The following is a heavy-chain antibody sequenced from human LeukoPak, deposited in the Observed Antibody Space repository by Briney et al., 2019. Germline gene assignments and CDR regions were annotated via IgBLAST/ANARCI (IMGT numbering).Heavy chain of an antibody. CDR2: INHSGST. CDR3: AREGITIFGVVIPYYMDV. Sequence: SETLSLTCAVYGGSFSGYYWSWIRQPPGKGLEWIGEINHSGSTNYNPSLKSRVTMSADTSKNQFSLKLSSVTAADTAVYYCAREGITIFGVVIPYYMDVWGKGTTVTVSS. V-gene: IGHV4-34*01. CDR1: GGSFSGYY. J-gene: IGHJ6*03. D-gene: IGHD3-3*01.